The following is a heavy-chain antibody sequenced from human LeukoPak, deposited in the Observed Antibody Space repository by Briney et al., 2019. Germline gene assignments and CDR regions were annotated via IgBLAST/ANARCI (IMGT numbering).Heavy chain of an antibody. CDR1: GFTFSSYA. V-gene: IGHV3-23*01. D-gene: IGHD2-15*01. CDR3: AKGGCRGTCNPLAY. Sequence: GGSLRLSCAASGFTFSSYAMSWVRQAPGKGLEWVSGLTGSGGNTYYADSVKGRFTISRDNSKNTLSLQMNNLRAEDTAVYYCAKGGCRGTCNPLAYWGQGALVTVSP. CDR2: LTGSGGNT. J-gene: IGHJ4*02.